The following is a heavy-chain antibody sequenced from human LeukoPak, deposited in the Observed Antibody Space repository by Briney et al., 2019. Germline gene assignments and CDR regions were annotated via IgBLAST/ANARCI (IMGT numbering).Heavy chain of an antibody. V-gene: IGHV1-2*02. CDR3: ARETSGSYSFDY. CDR2: INPNSGGT. CDR1: GYTFTGYY. D-gene: IGHD1-26*01. Sequence: ASVKVSCXASGYTFTGYYMHWVRLAPGQGLEWMGWINPNSGGTNYAQKFQGRVTMTRDTSISTAYMELSRLRSDDTAVYYCARETSGSYSFDYWGQGTLVTVSS. J-gene: IGHJ4*02.